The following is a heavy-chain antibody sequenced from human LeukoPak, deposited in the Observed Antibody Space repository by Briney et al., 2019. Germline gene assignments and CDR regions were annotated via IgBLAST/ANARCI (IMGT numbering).Heavy chain of an antibody. Sequence: SETLSLTCTVSGGSISNYYWSWIRQPPGKGLEWIGYIYSSGSTNYNPSLKSRVTISVDTSRNQFSLKLTSVTAADTAVYYCAKVSDRDSSGYYWGFEYWGQGTLVTVSS. CDR2: IYSSGST. J-gene: IGHJ4*02. CDR3: AKVSDRDSSGYYWGFEY. V-gene: IGHV4-59*08. CDR1: GGSISNYY. D-gene: IGHD3-22*01.